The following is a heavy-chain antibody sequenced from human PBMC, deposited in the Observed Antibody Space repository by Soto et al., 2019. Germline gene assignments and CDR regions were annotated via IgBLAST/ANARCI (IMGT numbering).Heavy chain of an antibody. Sequence: QVQLVESGGGVVQPGRSLRLSCTASGFTFSAFALHWVRQAPGKGLEWVAVIWPDGNDKYYADSVKGRFTISSDSSKITLSLQMNSLSAEDTAVYYCVRGASCSNGVRYKLGWFGPWGQGTLVTVSS. D-gene: IGHD2-8*01. J-gene: IGHJ5*02. CDR3: VRGASCSNGVRYKLGWFGP. V-gene: IGHV3-33*01. CDR2: IWPDGNDK. CDR1: GFTFSAFA.